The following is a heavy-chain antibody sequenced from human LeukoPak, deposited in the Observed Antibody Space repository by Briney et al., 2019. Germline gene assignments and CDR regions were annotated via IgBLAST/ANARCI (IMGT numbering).Heavy chain of an antibody. CDR3: TRWSYYYGSGSSDY. D-gene: IGHD3-10*01. CDR2: IRSKAYGGTT. CDR1: GFTFGDYA. Sequence: GGSLRLSCTASGFTFGDYAMSWFRQAPGQGLEWVGFIRSKAYGGTTEYAASVKGRFTISRDDSKSIAYLQMNSLKTEDTAVYYCTRWSYYYGSGSSDYWGQGTLVTVSS. V-gene: IGHV3-49*03. J-gene: IGHJ4*02.